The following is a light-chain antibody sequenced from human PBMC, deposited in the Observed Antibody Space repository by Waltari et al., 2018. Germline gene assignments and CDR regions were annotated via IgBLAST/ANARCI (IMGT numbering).Light chain of an antibody. J-gene: IGLJ2*01. Sequence: QSALTQPASVSGSPGQSITISCTGTSSDVGGYNYVSWYQQHPGKAPKLMIYDLSNRPSGVSNRFSGSKSGTTASLTISGLQAEDEADYYCSSYTSSSTLDVVFGGGTKLTVL. CDR2: DLS. CDR1: SSDVGGYNY. V-gene: IGLV2-14*03. CDR3: SSYTSSSTLDVV.